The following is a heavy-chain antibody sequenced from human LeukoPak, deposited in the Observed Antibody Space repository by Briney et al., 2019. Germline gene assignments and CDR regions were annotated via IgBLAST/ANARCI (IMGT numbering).Heavy chain of an antibody. V-gene: IGHV4-38-2*02. D-gene: IGHD3-10*01. CDR1: GYSISSGYY. Sequence: SETLSLTCTVSGYSISSGYYWGWIRQPPGKGLEWIGSIYHSGSTYYNPSLKSRVTISVDTSKNQFSLKLSSVTAADTAVYYCARGLITETYYYYGMDVWGQGTTVTVSS. CDR3: ARGLITETYYYYGMDV. J-gene: IGHJ6*02. CDR2: IYHSGST.